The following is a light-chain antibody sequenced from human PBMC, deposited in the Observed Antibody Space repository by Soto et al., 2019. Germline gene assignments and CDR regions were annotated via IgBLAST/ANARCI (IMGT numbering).Light chain of an antibody. CDR2: EVS. CDR1: SSDVGGYNY. V-gene: IGLV2-8*01. J-gene: IGLJ1*01. Sequence: QSALTQPPSASGSPGQSVTISCTGTSSDVGGYNYVSWYQQHPGKAPRLIIYEVSKRPSGVPDRFSGSKSGNTASLTVSGRQADDEADYYCNSYSGSNNLVVFGTGTKLTVL. CDR3: NSYSGSNNLVV.